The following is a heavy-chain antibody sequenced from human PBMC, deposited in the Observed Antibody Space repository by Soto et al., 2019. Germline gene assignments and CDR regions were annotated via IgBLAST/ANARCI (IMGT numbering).Heavy chain of an antibody. CDR1: GYTLTAYY. CDR3: ARNLDYYYGPGSGNGHGF. CDR2: INPKFGDT. D-gene: IGHD3-10*01. V-gene: IGHV1-2*02. Sequence: QVQLVQSGAEVKEPGDSVRVACEASGYTLTAYYIHWVRQAPGQGLEWMGLINPKFGDTTYAQDFQGRVSMTRDMSISTVYMELSRLTSDDTAIYYCARNLDYYYGPGSGNGHGFWGQGTTVTVFS. J-gene: IGHJ6*02.